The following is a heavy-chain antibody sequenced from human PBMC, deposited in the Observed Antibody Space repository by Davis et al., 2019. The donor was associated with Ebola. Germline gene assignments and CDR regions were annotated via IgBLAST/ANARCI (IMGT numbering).Heavy chain of an antibody. V-gene: IGHV5-51*01. CDR2: IFPGDSDT. Sequence: GESLKISCTGSGFSFTSYWIGWVRQLPGKGLEWMGIIFPGDSDTRYSPSFQGQVTISADKSISTTYLQWSSLKASDTAMYYCARMAIITIFGDDAFDIWGQGTMVTVSS. CDR1: GFSFTSYW. CDR3: ARMAIITIFGDDAFDI. D-gene: IGHD3-3*01. J-gene: IGHJ3*02.